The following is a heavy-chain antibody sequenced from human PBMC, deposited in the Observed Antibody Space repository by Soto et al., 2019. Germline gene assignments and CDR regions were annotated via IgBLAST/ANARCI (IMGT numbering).Heavy chain of an antibody. CDR3: ARGTRPVEY. Sequence: EALSLTCALYGGSVSGYYWSWIRQSPGKGLEWIGDISHSGSTNYNPSLKSRVTMSVDTSTNQFSLKLSSMTAADTSVYYCARGTRPVEYWGQGTLVTVSS. V-gene: IGHV4-34*01. CDR2: ISHSGST. J-gene: IGHJ4*02. CDR1: GGSVSGYY.